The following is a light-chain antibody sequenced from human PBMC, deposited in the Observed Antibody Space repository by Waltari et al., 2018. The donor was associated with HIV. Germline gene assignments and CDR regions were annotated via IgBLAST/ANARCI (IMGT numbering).Light chain of an antibody. V-gene: IGLV2-23*01. CDR3: CSYAGSSTYVV. CDR1: SSDVGSYNF. J-gene: IGLJ2*01. CDR2: EGD. Sequence: QSALTQPASVSGSPGQSITTSCTGTSSDVGSYNFISWYQQHPGNAPKLIIYEGDKRPSGVSYRFSGSKSGSTASLTISGLQAEDEADYYCCSYAGSSTYVVFGGGTQLTVL.